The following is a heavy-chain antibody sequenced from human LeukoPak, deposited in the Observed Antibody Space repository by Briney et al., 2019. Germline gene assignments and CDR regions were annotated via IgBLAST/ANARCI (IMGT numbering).Heavy chain of an antibody. CDR3: ARGREIHGGSDTKLDDY. Sequence: ASVKVSCKASGYSFTDYYMHWVRQAPAQGLEWMRWISPRSGDTSYAQKFQGRVTMNRDTSINTVDMDLRGLTSDDTAVFYCARGREIHGGSDTKLDDYWGQGTLVTVSS. V-gene: IGHV1-2*02. CDR2: ISPRSGDT. D-gene: IGHD3-10*01. J-gene: IGHJ4*02. CDR1: GYSFTDYY.